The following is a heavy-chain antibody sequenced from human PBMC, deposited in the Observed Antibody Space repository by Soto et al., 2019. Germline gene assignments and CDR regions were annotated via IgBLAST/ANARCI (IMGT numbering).Heavy chain of an antibody. CDR1: GYTFTSYY. CDR3: ARDMTAADY. D-gene: IGHD2-21*02. Sequence: QVQLMQSGAEVKKPGASVTISCKASGYTFTSYYIHWVRQAPRQGLEWMAIINPSGGSTNYAQKFQGRVTATRDTSTSRVNMELSSLSSEDTAVYYCARDMTAADYWGQGTLVTVSS. CDR2: INPSGGST. J-gene: IGHJ4*02. V-gene: IGHV1-46*01.